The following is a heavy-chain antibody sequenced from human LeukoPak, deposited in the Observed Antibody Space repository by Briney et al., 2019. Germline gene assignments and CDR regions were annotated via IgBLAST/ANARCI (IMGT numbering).Heavy chain of an antibody. Sequence: GGSLRLSCAASGFTFSSYEMNWVRQAPGKGLEWVSYISSSGSTIYYADSVKGRFTISRDNAKNSLYLQMNSLRAEDTAVYYCARGTSSGWELLQDYYYYMDVWGKGTTVTISS. CDR2: ISSSGSTI. D-gene: IGHD1-26*01. V-gene: IGHV3-48*03. J-gene: IGHJ6*03. CDR3: ARGTSSGWELLQDYYYYMDV. CDR1: GFTFSSYE.